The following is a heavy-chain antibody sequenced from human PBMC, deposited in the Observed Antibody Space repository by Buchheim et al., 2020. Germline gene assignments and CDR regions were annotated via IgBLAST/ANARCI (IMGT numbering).Heavy chain of an antibody. CDR2: IKQDGSEK. CDR3: AREGHTTFYYYYGMDV. J-gene: IGHJ6*02. CDR1: GFTFSSYW. V-gene: IGHV3-7*01. Sequence: EVQLVESGGGLVQPGGSLRLSCAASGFTFSSYWMSWVRQAPGKGLEWVANIKQDGSEKYYVDSVKGRFTISRGNAKNSLYLQMNSLRAEDTAVYYCAREGHTTFYYYYGMDVWGQGTT. D-gene: IGHD1-1*01.